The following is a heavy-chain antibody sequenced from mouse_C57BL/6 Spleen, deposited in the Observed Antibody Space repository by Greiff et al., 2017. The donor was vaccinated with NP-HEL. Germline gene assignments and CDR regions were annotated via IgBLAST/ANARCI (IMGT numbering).Heavy chain of an antibody. Sequence: VQLQQPGAELVMPGASVKLSCKASGYTFTSYWMHWVKQRPGQGLEWIGEIDPSDSYTNYNQKFKGKSTLTVDKSSSTAYMQLSSLTSEDSAVYYCASGIYYEAWFAYGGQGTLVTGS. CDR2: IDPSDSYT. CDR3: ASGIYYEAWFAY. V-gene: IGHV1-69*01. CDR1: GYTFTSYW. D-gene: IGHD2-4*01. J-gene: IGHJ3*01.